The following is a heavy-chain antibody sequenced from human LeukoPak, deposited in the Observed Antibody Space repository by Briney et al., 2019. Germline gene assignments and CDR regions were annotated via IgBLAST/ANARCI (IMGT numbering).Heavy chain of an antibody. J-gene: IGHJ5*02. V-gene: IGHV4-59*08. Sequence: PSETLSLTCTVSGGSITSYYWSWIRQPPGKGLEWIGYTYYSGNTNYNPSLKNRVTISIDTSKNQFSLNLSSVTASDTAVYYCTRLGKNYYDTSSFYVSWGQGTLVTVSS. D-gene: IGHD3-22*01. CDR3: TRLGKNYYDTSSFYVS. CDR2: TYYSGNT. CDR1: GGSITSYY.